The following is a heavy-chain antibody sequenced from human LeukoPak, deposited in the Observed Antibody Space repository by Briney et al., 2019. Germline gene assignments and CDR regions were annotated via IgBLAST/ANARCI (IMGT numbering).Heavy chain of an antibody. CDR1: GGSISSYY. V-gene: IGHV4-59*01. J-gene: IGHJ4*02. CDR2: IYYSGST. CDR3: ARDRGTAAFDY. Sequence: SETLSFTCTVSGGSISSYYWSWIRQPPGKGLEWIGYIYYSGSTNYNPSLKSRVTISVDTSKTQFSLKLSSVTAADTAVYYCARDRGTAAFDYWGQGTLVTVSS. D-gene: IGHD3-10*01.